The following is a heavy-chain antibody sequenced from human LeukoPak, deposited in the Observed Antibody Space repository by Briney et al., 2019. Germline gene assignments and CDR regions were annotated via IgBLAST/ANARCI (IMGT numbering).Heavy chain of an antibody. J-gene: IGHJ6*03. CDR1: GFTFSSYG. Sequence: GGSLRLSCAASGFTFSSYGMSWVRQAPGKGLEWVGRIKSKTDGGTTDYAAPVKGRFTISRDDSKNTLYLQMNSLKTEDTAVYYCTTGSGPKNYYYYYMDVWGKGTTVTVSS. V-gene: IGHV3-15*01. CDR2: IKSKTDGGTT. CDR3: TTGSGPKNYYYYYMDV.